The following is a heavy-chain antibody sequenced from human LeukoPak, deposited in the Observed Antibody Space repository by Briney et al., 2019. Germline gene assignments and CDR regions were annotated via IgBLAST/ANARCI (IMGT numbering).Heavy chain of an antibody. Sequence: ASVKVSCKASGYTFTGYSMHWVRQAPGQGLEWMGRINPNSGGTNYAQKFQGRVTMTRDTSISTAYMELSRLRSDDTAVYYCARAPYYYDSSGLSYWGQGTLVTVSS. CDR3: ARAPYYYDSSGLSY. CDR1: GYTFTGYS. CDR2: INPNSGGT. V-gene: IGHV1-2*06. J-gene: IGHJ4*02. D-gene: IGHD3-22*01.